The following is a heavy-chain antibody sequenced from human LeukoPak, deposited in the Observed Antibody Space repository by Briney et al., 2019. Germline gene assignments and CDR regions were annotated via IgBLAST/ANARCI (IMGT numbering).Heavy chain of an antibody. CDR1: GITFRSSA. D-gene: IGHD2-21*02. CDR3: SPYCGGDCHSSD. J-gene: IGHJ4*02. Sequence: SVNVSCKASGITFRSSAVQWVRLARGRGLEWIGWIVVGSGNTNYAQKFQERVTITRDMSTSTVFMELSSLRSEDTAVYYCSPYCGGDCHSSDWGQGALVSASS. CDR2: IVVGSGNT. V-gene: IGHV1-58*01.